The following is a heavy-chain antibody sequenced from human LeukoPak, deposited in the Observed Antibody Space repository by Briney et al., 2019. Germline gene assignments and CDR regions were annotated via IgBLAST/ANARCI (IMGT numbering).Heavy chain of an antibody. J-gene: IGHJ4*02. V-gene: IGHV1-18*01. CDR3: AREGLDCSSTSFQQFIDY. Sequence: GASVKVSCKASGYTFTSYGISWVRQAPGQGLEWMGWISAYNGNTNYAQKLQGRVTMTTDTSTSTAYMELRSLRSDDTAVYYCAREGLDCSSTSFQQFIDYWGQGTLVTVSS. CDR2: ISAYNGNT. CDR1: GYTFTSYG. D-gene: IGHD2-2*01.